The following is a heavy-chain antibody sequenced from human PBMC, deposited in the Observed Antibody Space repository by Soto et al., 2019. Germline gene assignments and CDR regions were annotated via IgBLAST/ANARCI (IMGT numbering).Heavy chain of an antibody. Sequence: EVQLVESGGGLVQPGGSLRLSCAASGFTVSSNYMSWVRQAPGKGLEWVSVLYSDGTPYYADSVKGRFTISRDNSKNTLFLQMTRLRGEDTAVFYCAKGGFWSGYYRGGAFDIWGQGTMVTVSS. CDR2: LYSDGTP. CDR3: AKGGFWSGYYRGGAFDI. D-gene: IGHD3-3*01. J-gene: IGHJ3*02. CDR1: GFTVSSNY. V-gene: IGHV3-66*01.